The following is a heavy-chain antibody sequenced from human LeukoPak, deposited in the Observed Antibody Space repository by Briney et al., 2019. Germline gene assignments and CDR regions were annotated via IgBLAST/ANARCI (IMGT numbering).Heavy chain of an antibody. D-gene: IGHD3-22*01. Sequence: ASVKVSCKASGYTFTGYYMHWVRQAPGQGLEWMGRINPNSGGTNYAQKFQGRVTMTRDMSASTAYMELSRLRSDDTAVYYCARSGPGDYYDTSGYYYYDYWGQGTLVTVSS. J-gene: IGHJ4*02. CDR2: INPNSGGT. CDR3: ARSGPGDYYDTSGYYYYDY. V-gene: IGHV1-2*06. CDR1: GYTFTGYY.